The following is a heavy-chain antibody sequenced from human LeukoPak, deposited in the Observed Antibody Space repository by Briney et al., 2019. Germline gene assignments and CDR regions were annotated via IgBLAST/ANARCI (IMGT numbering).Heavy chain of an antibody. D-gene: IGHD3-3*01. CDR1: SGSITSHF. Sequence: PSETLSLTCSVSSGSITSHFWSWIRQPAGKGLEWIGRIYTSGSTNYNPSLKSRVTMSVDTSKNQFSLKLSSVTAADTAVYYCARAGDYDFWRPFDYWGQGTLVTVSS. CDR3: ARAGDYDFWRPFDY. V-gene: IGHV4-4*07. J-gene: IGHJ4*02. CDR2: IYTSGST.